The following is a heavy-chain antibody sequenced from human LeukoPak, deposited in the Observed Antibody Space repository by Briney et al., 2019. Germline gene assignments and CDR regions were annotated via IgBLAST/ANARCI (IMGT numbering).Heavy chain of an antibody. V-gene: IGHV3-74*01. J-gene: IGHJ5*02. CDR3: ARDQLRWNWFDP. CDR2: INSDGSST. CDR1: GFTFSSHW. Sequence: QPGGSLRLSCAASGFTFSSHWMHWVRQAPGKGLVWVSRINSDGSSTSYADSVKGRFTISRDNAKNTLYLQMNSLRAEDTAVYYCARDQLRWNWFDPWGQGTLVTVSS. D-gene: IGHD4-23*01.